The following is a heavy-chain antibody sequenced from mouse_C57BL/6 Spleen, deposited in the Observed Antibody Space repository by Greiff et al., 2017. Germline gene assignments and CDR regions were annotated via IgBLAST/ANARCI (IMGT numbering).Heavy chain of an antibody. CDR3: TTDVRRGFAY. Sequence: EVQLQQSGAELVRPGASVKLSCTASGFNIKDDYMHWVKQRPEQGLEWIGWIDPENGDTEYASKFQGKATITADTSSNTAYLQLSSLTSEDTAVYYCTTDVRRGFAYWGQGTLVTVSA. CDR2: IDPENGDT. V-gene: IGHV14-4*01. CDR1: GFNIKDDY. J-gene: IGHJ3*01.